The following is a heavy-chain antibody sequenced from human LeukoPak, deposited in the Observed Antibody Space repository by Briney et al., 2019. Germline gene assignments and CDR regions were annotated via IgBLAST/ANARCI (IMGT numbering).Heavy chain of an antibody. CDR2: ISGGGRTT. V-gene: IGHV3-23*01. Sequence: GGSLRLSCAASGFTFSSYIMSWVRQAPGKGLEWVSAISGGGRTTFYADSVKGRFTISRDDSKNTLYLQMNSLRAEDTAVYYCAKEFRGGWPFDYWGQGTLVTVSS. CDR1: GFTFSSYI. J-gene: IGHJ4*02. D-gene: IGHD6-19*01. CDR3: AKEFRGGWPFDY.